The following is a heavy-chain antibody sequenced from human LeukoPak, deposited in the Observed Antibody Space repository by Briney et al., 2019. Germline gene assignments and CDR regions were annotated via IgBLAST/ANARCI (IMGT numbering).Heavy chain of an antibody. Sequence: SETLSLTCAVYGVSLRGYYWSWIRQSPEKGLEWIGEISHEGDSIYNPSLKSRLTLSLDMSKNQFSLQLRSLTAADTAVYYCARGRNYVSDYYFDVWGKGTTVIVSS. CDR1: GVSLRGYY. J-gene: IGHJ6*03. D-gene: IGHD1-7*01. CDR3: ARGRNYVSDYYFDV. CDR2: ISHEGDS. V-gene: IGHV4-34*01.